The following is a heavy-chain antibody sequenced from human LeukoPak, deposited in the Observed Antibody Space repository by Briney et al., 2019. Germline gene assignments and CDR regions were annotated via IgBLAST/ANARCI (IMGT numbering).Heavy chain of an antibody. CDR1: GFTFSSYW. CDR3: AKDQYSYGPTTYYYGMDV. Sequence: TGGSLRLSCAASGFTFSSYWMSWVRQAPGKGLEWVANINQDGSEKYYVDSVKGRFTISRDNAKNSLYLQMNSLRAEDTAVYCCAKDQYSYGPTTYYYGMDVWGLGTTVTVSS. J-gene: IGHJ6*02. D-gene: IGHD5-18*01. V-gene: IGHV3-7*05. CDR2: INQDGSEK.